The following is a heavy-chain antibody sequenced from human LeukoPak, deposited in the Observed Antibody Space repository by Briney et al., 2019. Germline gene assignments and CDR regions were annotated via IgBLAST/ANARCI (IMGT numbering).Heavy chain of an antibody. CDR1: GYTFTSYY. CDR3: AKKRDTAMAVDAFDI. CDR2: IIPSDGST. D-gene: IGHD5-18*01. V-gene: IGHV1-46*01. Sequence: GASVKVSCKASGYTFTSYYLHWVRQAPGQGLEWMGIIIPSDGSTNYAQKFQGRVTITADESTSTAYMELSSLRSEDTAVYYCAKKRDTAMAVDAFDIWGQGTMVTVSS. J-gene: IGHJ3*02.